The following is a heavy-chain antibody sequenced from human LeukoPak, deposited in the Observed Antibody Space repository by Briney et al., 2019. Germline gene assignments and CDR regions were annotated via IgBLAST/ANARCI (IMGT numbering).Heavy chain of an antibody. V-gene: IGHV1-69*13. CDR2: IIPIFGTA. CDR1: GGTFSSYA. Sequence: GASVKVSCKASGGTFSSYAISWVRQAPGQGLEWMGGIIPIFGTATYAQKFQGRVTVTADESTSTAYMELSSLRSEDTAVYYCARDRLDYGDYETCLDVWGKGTTVTVSS. CDR3: ARDRLDYGDYETCLDV. D-gene: IGHD4-17*01. J-gene: IGHJ6*04.